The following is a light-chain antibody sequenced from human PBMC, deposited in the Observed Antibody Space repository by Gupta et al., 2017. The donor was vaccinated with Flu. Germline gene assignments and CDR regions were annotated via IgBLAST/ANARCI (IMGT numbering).Light chain of an antibody. Sequence: QSVLTQPPSVSAAPGQKVTISCSGSSSNIGNNYVSWYQQLPGTAPKLLIYESNKRPSGIPDRFSGSRSGTSATLGITGLQTGDEADYFGGTWDSSLSAGVFGTGTKVTVL. CDR2: ESN. CDR1: SSNIGNNY. V-gene: IGLV1-51*02. CDR3: GTWDSSLSAGV. J-gene: IGLJ1*01.